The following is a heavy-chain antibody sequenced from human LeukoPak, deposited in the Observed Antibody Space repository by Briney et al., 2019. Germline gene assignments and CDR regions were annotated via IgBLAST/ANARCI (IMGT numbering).Heavy chain of an antibody. CDR1: GGSISSGSYY. CDR3: AKGIYNSSWYGFDY. CDR2: IYTSGST. Sequence: SQTLSLTCTVSGGSISSGSYYWSWIRQPAGKGLEWIGRIYTSGSTNYNPSLKSRVTISVDTSKNQFSLKLSSVTAADTAVYYCAKGIYNSSWYGFDYWGHGTLVTVSS. J-gene: IGHJ4*01. D-gene: IGHD6-13*01. V-gene: IGHV4-61*02.